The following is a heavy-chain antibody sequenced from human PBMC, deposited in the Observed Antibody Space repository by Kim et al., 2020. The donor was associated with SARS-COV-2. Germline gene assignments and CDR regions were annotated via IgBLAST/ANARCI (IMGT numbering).Heavy chain of an antibody. CDR3: ARDSTVTTNDY. Sequence: YYAASVNARFTISRDNAKNSLYLQMNSLRAEDTAVYYCARDSTVTTNDYWGQGTLVTVSS. J-gene: IGHJ4*02. D-gene: IGHD4-17*01. V-gene: IGHV3-48*04.